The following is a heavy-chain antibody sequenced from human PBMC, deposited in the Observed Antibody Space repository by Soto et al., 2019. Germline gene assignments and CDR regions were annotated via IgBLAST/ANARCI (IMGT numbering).Heavy chain of an antibody. CDR3: ARVRGVILFDY. CDR1: GYTFTSYA. Sequence: ASVKVSFKASGYTFTSYAMHWVRQAPGQRLEWMGWINAGNGNTKYSQKFQGRVTITRDTSASTAYMELSSLRSEDTAVYYCARVRGVILFDYWGQGTLVTVSS. J-gene: IGHJ4*02. CDR2: INAGNGNT. V-gene: IGHV1-3*01. D-gene: IGHD3-10*01.